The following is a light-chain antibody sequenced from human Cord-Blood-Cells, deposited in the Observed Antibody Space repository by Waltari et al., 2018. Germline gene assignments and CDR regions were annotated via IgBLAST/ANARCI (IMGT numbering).Light chain of an antibody. CDR3: SSYTSSSTPYV. Sequence: QSALTQPASVSGSPGQSITISCTGTSSDVGGYNYVSWYQQHPGKAPKLMLYDVSNRHSGVSNRFSGSKSGNTASLTISGLQAEDEADYYCSSYTSSSTPYVFGPGTKVTVL. J-gene: IGLJ1*01. CDR2: DVS. V-gene: IGLV2-14*01. CDR1: SSDVGGYNY.